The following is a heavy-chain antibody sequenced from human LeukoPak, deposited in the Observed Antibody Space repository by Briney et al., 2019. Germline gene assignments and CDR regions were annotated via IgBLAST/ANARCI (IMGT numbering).Heavy chain of an antibody. V-gene: IGHV3-23*01. D-gene: IGHD2-21*02. CDR1: GFNFANHA. J-gene: IGHJ4*02. CDR2: ISGGGDIA. CDR3: VREDTPATANY. Sequence: GGSLRLSCAASGFNFANHAMSWVRQTPGKGLEWVSAISGGGDIAYYADSVTGRFTISRDNSKDTLFLQMHSLRPGDTAVYYCVREDTPATANYWGQGTLVTISS.